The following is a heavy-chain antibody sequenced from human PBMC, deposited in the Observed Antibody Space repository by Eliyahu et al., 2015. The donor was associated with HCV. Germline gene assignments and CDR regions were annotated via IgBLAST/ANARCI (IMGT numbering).Heavy chain of an antibody. J-gene: IGHJ6*02. D-gene: IGHD4-17*01. Sequence: VQLVESGGGLVKPGGSLRLSCAASGFXFSSYSMNWVRQAPGKGLEWVSSISSSSSYIYYADSVKGRFTISRDNAKNSLYLKMNSLRAEDTAVYYCARGGDLPPNADGMDVWGQGTTVTVSS. CDR3: ARGGDLPPNADGMDV. CDR2: ISSSSSYI. V-gene: IGHV3-21*01. CDR1: GFXFSSYS.